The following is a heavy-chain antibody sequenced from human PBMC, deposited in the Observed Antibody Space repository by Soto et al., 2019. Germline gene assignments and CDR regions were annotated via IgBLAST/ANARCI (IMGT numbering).Heavy chain of an antibody. Sequence: QVQLQESGPGLVKPSETLSLTCTVSGGSISSYYWSWIRQPPGKGLEWIGYIYYSGRTNYNPSLKSRVTLSVDTSKNHFSLKLSSLTAADTAVYYWARGYCSSTICYIWDNWFDPWGQGTLVTVSS. J-gene: IGHJ5*02. CDR3: ARGYCSSTICYIWDNWFDP. D-gene: IGHD2-2*02. V-gene: IGHV4-59*01. CDR2: IYYSGRT. CDR1: GGSISSYY.